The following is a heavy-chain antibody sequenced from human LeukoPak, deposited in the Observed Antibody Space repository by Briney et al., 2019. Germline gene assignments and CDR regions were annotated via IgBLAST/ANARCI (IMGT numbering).Heavy chain of an antibody. D-gene: IGHD1/OR15-1a*01. V-gene: IGHV1-24*01. CDR3: ARTNRAGASDI. CDR2: FDPDDVNT. J-gene: IGHJ3*02. CDR1: GYTLSEVS. Sequence: ASVTVSFTVSGYTLSEVSMHWVRQAPGEEPEWMGGFDPDDVNTVYAPKFQGRVTMTDDTSTDTAYMELRSLRSDDTAVYYCARTNRAGASDIWGQGTLVTVSS.